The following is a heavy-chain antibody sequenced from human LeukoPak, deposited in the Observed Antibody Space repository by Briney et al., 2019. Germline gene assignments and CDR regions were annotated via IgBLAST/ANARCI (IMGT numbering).Heavy chain of an antibody. J-gene: IGHJ4*02. Sequence: GASVKVSCKASGYTFTSYDINWVRQATGQGLEWMGWINPNSGGTNYAQKFQGWVTMTRDTSISTAYMELSRLRSDDTAVYYCARGPGIAIGIDYWGQGTLVTVSS. CDR3: ARGPGIAIGIDY. CDR1: GYTFTSYD. CDR2: INPNSGGT. D-gene: IGHD6-13*01. V-gene: IGHV1-2*04.